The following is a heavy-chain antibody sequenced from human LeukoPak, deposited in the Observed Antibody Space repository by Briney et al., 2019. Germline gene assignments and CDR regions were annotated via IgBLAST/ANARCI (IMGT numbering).Heavy chain of an antibody. Sequence: PGGSLRLSCAASGFTFSSYSMNWVRQAPGKGLEWVSYISSSGSTIYYADSVKGRFTISRDNAKNSLYLQMNSLRAEDTAVYYCARDLAVASLWGQGTMVTVSS. J-gene: IGHJ3*01. CDR2: ISSSGSTI. D-gene: IGHD2-21*01. CDR3: ARDLAVASL. V-gene: IGHV3-48*01. CDR1: GFTFSSYS.